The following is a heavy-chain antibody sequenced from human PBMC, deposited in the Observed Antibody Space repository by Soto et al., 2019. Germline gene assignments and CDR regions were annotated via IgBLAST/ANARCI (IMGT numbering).Heavy chain of an antibody. CDR3: ARGNSSSLGWFDP. D-gene: IGHD6-13*01. CDR2: INHSGST. CDR1: GGSFSGYY. J-gene: IGHJ5*02. Sequence: QVQLQQWGAGLLKPSETLSLTCAVYGGSFSGYYWSWIRQPPGKGLEWIGEINHSGSTNYIPSLKSRVTISVDTSKNQFSLKLCSVTAADTAVYYCARGNSSSLGWFDPWGQGTLVTVSS. V-gene: IGHV4-34*01.